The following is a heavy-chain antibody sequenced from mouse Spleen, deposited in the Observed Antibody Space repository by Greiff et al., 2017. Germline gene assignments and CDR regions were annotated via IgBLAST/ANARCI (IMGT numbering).Heavy chain of an antibody. J-gene: IGHJ1*01. V-gene: IGHV1-19*01. CDR1: GYTFTDYY. CDR2: INPYNGGT. Sequence: VHVKQSGPVLVKPGASVKMSCKASGYTFTDYYMNWVKQSHGKSLEWIGVINPYNGGTSYNQKFKGKATLTVDKSSSTAYMELNSLTSEDSAVYYCARQSLYGTTGYFDVWGAGTTVTVSS. D-gene: IGHD2-14*01. CDR3: ARQSLYGTTGYFDV.